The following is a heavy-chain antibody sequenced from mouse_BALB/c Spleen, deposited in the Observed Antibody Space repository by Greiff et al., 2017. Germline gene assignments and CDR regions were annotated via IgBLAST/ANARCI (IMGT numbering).Heavy chain of an antibody. Sequence: EVQLQQSGAELVKPGASVKLSCPASGFNIHATYMHWVKQRPEQGLEWIGRIDPANGNTKYDPKFQGQSTITADTSSNTAYLQLSSLTSEDTAVYYCARDGYDYFDYWGQGTTRTVSS. V-gene: IGHV14-3*02. D-gene: IGHD2-2*01. CDR1: GFNIHATY. CDR2: IDPANGNT. CDR3: ARDGYDYFDY. J-gene: IGHJ2*01.